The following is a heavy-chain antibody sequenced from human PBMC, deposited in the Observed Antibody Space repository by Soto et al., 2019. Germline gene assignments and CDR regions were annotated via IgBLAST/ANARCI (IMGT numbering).Heavy chain of an antibody. Sequence: GGSLRLSCAASGFTFSSYAMSWVRQAPGKGLEWVSAISGSGGSTYYADSVKGRFTISRDNSKNTLYLQMNSLRAEDTAVYYCAKDLAVITFGGVPAPFDYWGQGTLVTVSS. CDR1: GFTFSSYA. D-gene: IGHD3-16*01. V-gene: IGHV3-23*01. CDR3: AKDLAVITFGGVPAPFDY. CDR2: ISGSGGST. J-gene: IGHJ4*02.